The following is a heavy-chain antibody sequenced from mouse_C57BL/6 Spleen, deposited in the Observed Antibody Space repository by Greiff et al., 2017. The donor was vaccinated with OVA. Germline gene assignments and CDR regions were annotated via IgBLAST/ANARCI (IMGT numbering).Heavy chain of an antibody. CDR1: GYTFTGYW. CDR3: TRGNYDDCLAY. D-gene: IGHD2-4*01. V-gene: IGHV1-9*01. J-gene: IGHJ3*01. CDR2: ILPGSGSN. Sequence: VKLQQSGAELMKPGASVKLSCKATGYTFTGYWIEWVQQRPGNGLEWIGEILPGSGSNNYNEKFTGKAPFTAETSSNTAYMQLSSLTAEDAAIYYCTRGNYDDCLAYWGQGTLVTVSA.